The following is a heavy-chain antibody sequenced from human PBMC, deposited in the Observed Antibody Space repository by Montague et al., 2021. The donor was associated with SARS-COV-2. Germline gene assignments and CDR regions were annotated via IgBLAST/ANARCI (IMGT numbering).Heavy chain of an antibody. CDR3: AVGLNYFFDY. D-gene: IGHD1-26*01. V-gene: IGHV4-39*01. J-gene: IGHJ4*02. CDR2: IYHNGKT. CDR1: GDSITNIRYF. Sequence: SETLSLTCNVSGDSITNIRYFWGRIRQPPGKALEWIGSIYHNGKTYYNPSLERRALLSIDTSKNQFSLRLSSVIASDTAVYYCAVGLNYFFDYWGQGTLVTVSS.